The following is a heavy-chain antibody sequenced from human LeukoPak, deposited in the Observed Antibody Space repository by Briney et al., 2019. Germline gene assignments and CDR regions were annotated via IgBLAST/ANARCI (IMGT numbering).Heavy chain of an antibody. D-gene: IGHD6-6*01. Sequence: ASVKVSCKASGYTFTSYDIYWVRQVTGQGLEWMGWMNPNSANTGYAQKFQGRVTISRNTSISTAYMELSSLRSEDTAVYYCARRTVGSSHYYYMDVWGKGTTVTVSS. CDR1: GYTFTSYD. J-gene: IGHJ6*03. V-gene: IGHV1-8*03. CDR3: ARRTVGSSHYYYMDV. CDR2: MNPNSANT.